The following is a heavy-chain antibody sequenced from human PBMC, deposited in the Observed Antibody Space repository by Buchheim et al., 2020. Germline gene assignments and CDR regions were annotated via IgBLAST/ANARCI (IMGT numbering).Heavy chain of an antibody. CDR1: GYSFTNYW. CDR2: IYPGDSST. V-gene: IGHV5-51*01. Sequence: EVQLVQSGAEVKKPGESLKISCKPSGYSFTNYWIAWVRQMPGKGLEWMAMIYPGDSSTKYSPSFQGQVTISADKSISTAYLQWSSLKASDTAMYFCARARGNCNSSSCYDFDCWGQGT. D-gene: IGHD2-2*01. CDR3: ARARGNCNSSSCYDFDC. J-gene: IGHJ4*02.